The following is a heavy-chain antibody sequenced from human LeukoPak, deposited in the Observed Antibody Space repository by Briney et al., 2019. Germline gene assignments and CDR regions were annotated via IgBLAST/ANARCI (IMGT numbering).Heavy chain of an antibody. CDR3: AKGPPGYSSGWHSHFDY. D-gene: IGHD6-19*01. J-gene: IGHJ4*02. CDR1: GFTFSSYG. Sequence: GGSLRLSCAASGFTFSSYGMHWVRQAPGKGLEWVAFIRYDGSNKYYADSVKGRFTISRDNSKNTLYLQMNSLRAEDTAVYYCAKGPPGYSSGWHSHFDYWGQGTLVTVSS. V-gene: IGHV3-30*02. CDR2: IRYDGSNK.